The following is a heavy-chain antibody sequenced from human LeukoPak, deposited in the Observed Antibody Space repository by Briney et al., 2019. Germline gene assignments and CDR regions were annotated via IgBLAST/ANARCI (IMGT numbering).Heavy chain of an antibody. D-gene: IGHD3-10*01. CDR3: AREWFGEYSGRRVFDY. V-gene: IGHV3-33*01. CDR1: GFTFTAYG. J-gene: IGHJ4*02. CDR2: VWHDGVNK. Sequence: PGGSLRLSCAASGFTFTAYGMHWVRQAPGKGLEWVAVVWHDGVNKYYADPVKGRFTISRDNSKNTLYLQMNSLSVEDTAVYYCAREWFGEYSGRRVFDYWGQGSLVTVSS.